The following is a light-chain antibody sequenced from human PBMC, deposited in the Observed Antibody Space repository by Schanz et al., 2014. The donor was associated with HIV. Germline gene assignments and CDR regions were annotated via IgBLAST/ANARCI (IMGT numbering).Light chain of an antibody. Sequence: QSVLTQPPSVSGTPGQRVTISCSGSNSNIGSNTVNWYQQLPGTAPKLLIYSNDQRPSGVPDRFSGSKSGTSASLAISWLQSEDEADYYCSSYAGSNKDVFGTGTKLTVL. V-gene: IGLV1-44*01. CDR3: SSYAGSNKDV. CDR2: SND. CDR1: NSNIGSNT. J-gene: IGLJ1*01.